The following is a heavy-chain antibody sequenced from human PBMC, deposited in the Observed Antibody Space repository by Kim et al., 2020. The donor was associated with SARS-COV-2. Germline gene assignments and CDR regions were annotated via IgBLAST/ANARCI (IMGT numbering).Heavy chain of an antibody. J-gene: IGHJ4*02. Sequence: SETLSLTCAVYGGSFSGYYWSWIRQPPGKGLEWIGEINHSGSTNYNPSLKSRVTISVDTSKNQFSLKLSSVTAADTAVYYCARGRSGSYHYFDYWGQGTLVTVSS. V-gene: IGHV4-34*01. CDR3: ARGRSGSYHYFDY. D-gene: IGHD1-26*01. CDR1: GGSFSGYY. CDR2: INHSGST.